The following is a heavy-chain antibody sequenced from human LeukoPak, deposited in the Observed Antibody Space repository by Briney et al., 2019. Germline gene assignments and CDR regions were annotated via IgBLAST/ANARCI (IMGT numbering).Heavy chain of an antibody. CDR1: GFTFDDYA. D-gene: IGHD1-26*01. CDR2: ISWDGGST. V-gene: IGHV3-43D*03. J-gene: IGHJ6*02. CDR3: ASTSGSYPPHYYYYGMDV. Sequence: GGSLRLSCAASGFTFDDYAMHWVRQAPGKGLEWVSLISWDGGSTYYADSVKGRFTISRDNAKNSLYLQMNSLRAEDTAVYYCASTSGSYPPHYYYYGMDVWGQGTTVTVSS.